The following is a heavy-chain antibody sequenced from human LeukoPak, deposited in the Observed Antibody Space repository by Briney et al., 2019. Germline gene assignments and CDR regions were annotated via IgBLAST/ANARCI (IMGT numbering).Heavy chain of an antibody. Sequence: GGSLRLSCAASGFTFSSYSMNWVRQAPGKGLEWVSSISSSSYIYYADSVKGRFTISRDNAKNSQYLQMNSLRAEDTAVYYCATHPKVGSGSQKGLDSWGQGTLVTVSS. J-gene: IGHJ4*02. CDR3: ATHPKVGSGSQKGLDS. V-gene: IGHV3-21*01. D-gene: IGHD3-10*01. CDR1: GFTFSSYS. CDR2: ISSSSYI.